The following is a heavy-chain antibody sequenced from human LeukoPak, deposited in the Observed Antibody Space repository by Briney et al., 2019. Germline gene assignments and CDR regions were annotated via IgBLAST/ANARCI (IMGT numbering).Heavy chain of an antibody. CDR1: GFTFSSYS. CDR3: ARVTEAPYYFDY. V-gene: IGHV3-21*01. Sequence: GGSLRLSCAASGFTFSSYSMNWVRQAPGKGLEWVSSISSSSSYIYYADSVKGRFTISRDNAKNSLCLQMNSLRAEDTAVYYCARVTEAPYYFDYWGQGTLVTVSS. J-gene: IGHJ4*02. CDR2: ISSSSSYI.